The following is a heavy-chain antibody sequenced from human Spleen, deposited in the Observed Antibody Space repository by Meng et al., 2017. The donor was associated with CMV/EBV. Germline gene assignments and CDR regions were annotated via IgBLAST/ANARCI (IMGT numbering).Heavy chain of an antibody. CDR2: RQYDGRNK. CDR1: GFSFSTYG. V-gene: IGHV3-30*02. D-gene: IGHD5-24*01. J-gene: IGHJ4*02. CDR3: ARVGRDSYVIAVWFDY. Sequence: GFSFSTYGLHWFGQAPGRGLEWVAFRQYDGRNKLYAESVKGRFTISRDNSKNTLYLQMGSLRAEDMAVYYCARVGRDSYVIAVWFDYWGQGTLVTVSS.